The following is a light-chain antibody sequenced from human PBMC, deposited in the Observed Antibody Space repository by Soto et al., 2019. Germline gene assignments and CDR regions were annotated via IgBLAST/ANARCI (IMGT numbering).Light chain of an antibody. CDR2: EDN. Sequence: NFMLTQPHSVSESPGKTVTISCTRSSGSIASNYVQWYQQRPGSAPTTVIYEDNQRPSGVPDRLSGSIDSSSNSASLTISGLKTEDEADYYCQSYDSSNYVVFGGGTKLTVL. J-gene: IGLJ2*01. V-gene: IGLV6-57*04. CDR1: SGSIASNY. CDR3: QSYDSSNYVV.